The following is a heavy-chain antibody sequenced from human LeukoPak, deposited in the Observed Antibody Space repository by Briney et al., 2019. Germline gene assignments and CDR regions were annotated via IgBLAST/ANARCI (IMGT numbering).Heavy chain of an antibody. CDR1: GGSFSGYY. D-gene: IGHD2-15*01. CDR2: INHSGST. CDR3: ARGRCSGGSCYSGRYFDY. V-gene: IGHV4-34*01. Sequence: SETLSLTCAVYGGSFSGYYWSWIRQPPGKGLEWIGEINHSGSTNYNPSLKSRVTISVATSKNQFSLKLSSVTAADTAVYYCARGRCSGGSCYSGRYFDYWGQGTLVTVSS. J-gene: IGHJ4*02.